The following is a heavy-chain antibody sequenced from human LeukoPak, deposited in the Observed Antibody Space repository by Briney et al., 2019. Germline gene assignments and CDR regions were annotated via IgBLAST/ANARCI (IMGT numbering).Heavy chain of an antibody. CDR1: GVSLSTNGVG. CDR2: IFWDDVE. Sequence: SAPTLVKPTQTHTLTCTFSGVSLSTNGVGVGWIRQPPGKALEWLALIFWDDVERYSPSLKRRLTITKDTSKDQVVLTVANMDAVDTATYYCVHRNSGGSWFDAWGQGTLVTVSS. D-gene: IGHD2-15*01. J-gene: IGHJ5*02. V-gene: IGHV2-5*02. CDR3: VHRNSGGSWFDA.